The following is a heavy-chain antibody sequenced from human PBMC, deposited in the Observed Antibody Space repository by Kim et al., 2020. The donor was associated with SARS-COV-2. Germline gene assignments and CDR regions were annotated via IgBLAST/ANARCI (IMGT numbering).Heavy chain of an antibody. J-gene: IGHJ4*02. D-gene: IGHD3-10*01. CDR1: GGSFSGYY. V-gene: IGHV4-34*01. Sequence: SETLSLTCAVYGGSFSGYYWSWIRQPPGKGLEWIGEINHSGSTNYNPSLKSRVTISVDTSKNQFSLKLSSVTAADTAVYYCARRPSLKYGSGSYYPLGKGSPFDYWGQGTLVTVSS. CDR2: INHSGST. CDR3: ARRPSLKYGSGSYYPLGKGSPFDY.